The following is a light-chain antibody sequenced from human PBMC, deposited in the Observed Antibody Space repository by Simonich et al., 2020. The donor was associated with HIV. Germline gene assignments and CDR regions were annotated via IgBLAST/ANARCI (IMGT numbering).Light chain of an antibody. CDR3: QQRSNWPLT. CDR1: QSVSSSY. CDR2: GAS. V-gene: IGKV3D-20*02. Sequence: EIVMTQSPATLSVSPGERATLSCRASQSVSSSYLAWYQQKPGQAPRLLIYGASSRATGIPDRFSGSGSGTDFTLTISRLAPEDFAVYYCQQRSNWPLTFGGGTKVEIK. J-gene: IGKJ4*01.